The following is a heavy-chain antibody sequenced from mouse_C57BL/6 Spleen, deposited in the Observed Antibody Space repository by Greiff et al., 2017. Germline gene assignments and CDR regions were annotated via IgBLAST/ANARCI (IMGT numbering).Heavy chain of an antibody. CDR2: IYPGGGDT. Sequence: VMLVESGPELVKPGASVKISCKASGYAFSSSWMNWVKQRPGKGLEWIGRIYPGGGDTNYNGKFKGKATLTADKSSSTAYMQLSSLTSEASAVYFCARYDSIYDYSMDYWGQGTSVTVSS. CDR3: ARYDSIYDYSMDY. J-gene: IGHJ4*01. CDR1: GYAFSSSW. D-gene: IGHD2-5*01. V-gene: IGHV1-82*01.